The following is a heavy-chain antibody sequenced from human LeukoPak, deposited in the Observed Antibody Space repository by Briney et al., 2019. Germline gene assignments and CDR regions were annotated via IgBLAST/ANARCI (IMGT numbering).Heavy chain of an antibody. CDR1: GFTFSSYW. D-gene: IGHD3-22*01. J-gene: IGHJ4*02. V-gene: IGHV3-7*01. Sequence: GGSLRLSCAASGFTFSSYWMSWVRQAPGKGLEWVANIKQDGSEKYYVDSVKGRFTISRDNAKNSLYLQMNSLRAEDTAVYYCARDRYYDSFLDFDYWGQGTLVTVSS. CDR3: ARDRYYDSFLDFDY. CDR2: IKQDGSEK.